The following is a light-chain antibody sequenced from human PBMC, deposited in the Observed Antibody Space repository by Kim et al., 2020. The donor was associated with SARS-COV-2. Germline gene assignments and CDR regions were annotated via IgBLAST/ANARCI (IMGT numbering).Light chain of an antibody. CDR3: AAWDDRLNGPV. CDR2: DDN. CDR1: SFDIGSNP. Sequence: QSVLTQPPSSSATPGQRITISCSGSSFDIGSNPVHWYQQLPGSAPRLLIFDDNHRPSGVPDRFSGSKSGTSASLAISGLQSEDEADYYCAAWDDRLNGPVFGGGTQLTVL. J-gene: IGLJ2*01. V-gene: IGLV1-44*01.